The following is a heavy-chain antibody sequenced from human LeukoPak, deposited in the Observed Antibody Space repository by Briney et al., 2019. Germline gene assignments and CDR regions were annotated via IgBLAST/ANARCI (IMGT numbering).Heavy chain of an antibody. CDR1: GFTFSSYA. Sequence: GGSLRLSCAASGFTFSSYAMSWVRQAPGKGLVWVSRINTDGSSTNYADSVKGRFTISRDNAKNTLYLQMNSLRVEDTGVYYCARVSIADSYNYYYMDVWGKGTTATVSS. V-gene: IGHV3-74*01. CDR2: INTDGSST. J-gene: IGHJ6*03. D-gene: IGHD2-21*01. CDR3: ARVSIADSYNYYYMDV.